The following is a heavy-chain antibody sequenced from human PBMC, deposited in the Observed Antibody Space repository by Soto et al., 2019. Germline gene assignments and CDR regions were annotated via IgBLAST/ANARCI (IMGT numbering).Heavy chain of an antibody. CDR2: ISYDGSNK. J-gene: IGHJ5*02. D-gene: IGHD3-22*01. V-gene: IGHV3-30-3*01. CDR1: GFTFSSYA. CDR3: AIQLSPYYYDSRGSP. Sequence: GGSLRLSCAASGFTFSSYAMHWVRQAPGKGLEWVAVISYDGSNKYYADSVKGRFTISRDNSKNTLYLQMNSLRAEDTAVYYCAIQLSPYYYDSRGSPWGQGTLVTVSS.